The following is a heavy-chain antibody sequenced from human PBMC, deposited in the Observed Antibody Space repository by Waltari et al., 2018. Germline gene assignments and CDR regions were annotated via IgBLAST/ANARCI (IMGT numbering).Heavy chain of an antibody. Sequence: QVQLQESGPGLVKPSETLSLTCTVSGGSISSYYWSWIRQPPGKGLEWIGYIYYSGSTNYNPSLKSRVTISVDTSKNQFSLKLSSVTAADTAVYYCARMDTYYYYMDVWGKGTTVTISS. J-gene: IGHJ6*03. CDR2: IYYSGST. CDR3: ARMDTYYYYMDV. CDR1: GGSISSYY. V-gene: IGHV4-59*08.